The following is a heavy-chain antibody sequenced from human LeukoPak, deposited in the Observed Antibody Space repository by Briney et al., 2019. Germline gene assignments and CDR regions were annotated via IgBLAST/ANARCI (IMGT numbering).Heavy chain of an antibody. CDR3: AKGWWARGYDGMDV. J-gene: IGHJ6*02. D-gene: IGHD2-8*02. CDR1: GFTFSSYA. Sequence: QTGGSLRLSCAASGFTFSSYAMSWVRQAPGKGLEWVSAISGSGGSTYYADSVKGRFTISRDNSKNTLYLQMNSLRAEDTAVYYCAKGWWARGYDGMDVWGQGTTVTVSS. V-gene: IGHV3-23*01. CDR2: ISGSGGST.